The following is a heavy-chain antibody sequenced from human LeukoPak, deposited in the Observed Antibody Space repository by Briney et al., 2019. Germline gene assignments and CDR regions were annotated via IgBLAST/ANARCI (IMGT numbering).Heavy chain of an antibody. CDR3: ARDVHWSRGE. D-gene: IGHD2-8*02. CDR2: IKPDGSAK. V-gene: IGHV3-7*03. Sequence: GGSLRLSCAASGFTFSTYWMSWVRQAPGKGLEWVANIKPDGSAKYYVDSVKGRFTISRDNAKNSLILQMNSLRADDTAVYYCARDVHWSRGEWGQGTLVTVSS. J-gene: IGHJ4*02. CDR1: GFTFSTYW.